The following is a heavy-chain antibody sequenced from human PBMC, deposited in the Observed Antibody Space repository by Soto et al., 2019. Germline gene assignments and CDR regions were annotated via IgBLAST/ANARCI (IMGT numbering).Heavy chain of an antibody. Sequence: PGESPKISCKGSGYSFTSYWIGWVRQMPGKGLEWMGIIYPGDSDTRYSPSFQGQVTISADKSISTAYLQWSSLKASDTAMYYCARIAVAGTFYYYGMDVWGQGTTVTVSS. V-gene: IGHV5-51*01. CDR3: ARIAVAGTFYYYGMDV. D-gene: IGHD6-19*01. J-gene: IGHJ6*02. CDR1: GYSFTSYW. CDR2: IYPGDSDT.